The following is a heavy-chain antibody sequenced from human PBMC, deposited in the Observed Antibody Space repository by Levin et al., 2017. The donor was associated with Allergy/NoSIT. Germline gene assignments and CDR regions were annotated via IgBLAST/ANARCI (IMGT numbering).Heavy chain of an antibody. CDR3: AGRGARAIAVPLGD. CDR2: INHSGST. CDR1: GGSFSGYY. J-gene: IGHJ4*02. V-gene: IGHV4-34*01. Sequence: SETLSLTCAVYGGSFSGYYWSWIRQPPGKGLEWIGEINHSGSTNYNPSLKSRVTISVDTSKNQFSLKLSSVTAADTAVYYCAGRGARAIAVPLGDWGQGTLVTVSS. D-gene: IGHD6-19*01.